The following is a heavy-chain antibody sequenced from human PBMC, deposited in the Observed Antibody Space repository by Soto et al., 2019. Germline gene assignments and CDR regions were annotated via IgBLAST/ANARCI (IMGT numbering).Heavy chain of an antibody. V-gene: IGHV4-4*02. CDR2: IFQSGST. CDR1: GGTIRSPDW. CDR3: ARGRGRYSSGWSWFDP. D-gene: IGHD6-19*01. Sequence: SETLSLTCGVSGGTIRSPDWWTWVRQPPGKGLEWIGEIFQSGSTNYTPSLESRVTISVDKSKNQFSLTLTSVTAADTAVYFCARGRGRYSSGWSWFDPWGQGILVTVS. J-gene: IGHJ5*02.